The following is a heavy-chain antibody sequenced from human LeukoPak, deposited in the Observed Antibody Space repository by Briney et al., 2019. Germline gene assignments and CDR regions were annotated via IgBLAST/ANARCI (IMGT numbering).Heavy chain of an antibody. J-gene: IGHJ4*02. CDR3: VKAAGSWYGYFDY. CDR1: GFIFSYYA. CDR2: ISNNGGNT. Sequence: PGGSLRLSCSASGFIFSYYAIHWVRQAPGKGLEYVSTISNNGGNTNYADSVKGRFTISRDNSKNTVYLQMTSLGGEDTAVYYCVKAAGSWYGYFDYWGQGTLVTVSS. V-gene: IGHV3-64D*06. D-gene: IGHD6-13*01.